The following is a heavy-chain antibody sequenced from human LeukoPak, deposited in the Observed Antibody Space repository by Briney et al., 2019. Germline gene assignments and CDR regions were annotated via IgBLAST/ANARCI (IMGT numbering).Heavy chain of an antibody. J-gene: IGHJ5*02. Sequence: SQTLSLTCTVSGGSISSGDWYWSWHRQSPAMDLEWIGYSHYSGGTHYNSSLKSRLTISVDTSKTQFSLKLRSVTAADTAVYYCARYGDYGGINWFDPWGQGTLVTVSS. CDR3: ARYGDYGGINWFDP. CDR2: SHYSGGT. D-gene: IGHD4-17*01. CDR1: GGSISSGDWY. V-gene: IGHV4-30-4*01.